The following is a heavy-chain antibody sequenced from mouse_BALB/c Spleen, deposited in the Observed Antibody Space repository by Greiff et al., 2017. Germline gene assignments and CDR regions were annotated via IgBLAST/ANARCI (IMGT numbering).Heavy chain of an antibody. J-gene: IGHJ3*01. Sequence: DVKLVESGGGLVQPGGSLRLSCATSGFTFTDYYMSWVRQPPGKALEWLGFIRNKANGYTTEYSASVKGRFTISRDNSQSILYLQMNTLRAEDSATYYCARDKGDSYWGQGTLVTVSA. V-gene: IGHV7-3*02. CDR3: ARDKGDSY. D-gene: IGHD2-13*01. CDR1: GFTFTDYY. CDR2: IRNKANGYTT.